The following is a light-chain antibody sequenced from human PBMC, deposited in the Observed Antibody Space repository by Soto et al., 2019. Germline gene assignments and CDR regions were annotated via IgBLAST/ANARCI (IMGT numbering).Light chain of an antibody. V-gene: IGLV2-14*01. CDR3: TSFTSTHTYV. CDR2: EVS. J-gene: IGLJ1*01. CDR1: SSDVGGYNF. Sequence: QSVLTQPASVSGSPGQSITISCTGTSSDVGGYNFVSWYQQHPDKAPRLMIYEVSNRPSGVSNRFSGSKSGNTASLTISGLQAEDEADYYCTSFTSTHTYVFGTGTNVIV.